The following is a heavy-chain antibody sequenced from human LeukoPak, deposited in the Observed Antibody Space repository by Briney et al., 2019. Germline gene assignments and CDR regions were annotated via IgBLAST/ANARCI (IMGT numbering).Heavy chain of an antibody. CDR1: GGSVSSGSYY. V-gene: IGHV4-61*01. CDR2: IYYSGST. D-gene: IGHD4-17*01. Sequence: SETLSLTCTVSGGSVSSGSYYWSWIRQPPGKGLEWIGYIYYSGSTNYNPPLKSRVTISVDTSKNQFSLKLSSVTAADTAVYYCARVDYGVFDYWGQGTLVTVSS. CDR3: ARVDYGVFDY. J-gene: IGHJ4*02.